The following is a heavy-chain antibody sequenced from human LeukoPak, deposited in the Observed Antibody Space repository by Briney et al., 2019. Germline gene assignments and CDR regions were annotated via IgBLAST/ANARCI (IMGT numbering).Heavy chain of an antibody. J-gene: IGHJ4*02. D-gene: IGHD5-24*01. CDR1: GGSFSGYY. CDR3: ARDSRDGYNSLYYFDY. CDR2: INHSGST. V-gene: IGHV4-34*01. Sequence: SETLSLTCTVYGGSFSGYYWSWIRQPPGKGLEWIGEINHSGSTNYNPSLKSRVTISVGTSKNQFSLKLSSVTAADTAVYYCARDSRDGYNSLYYFDYWGQGTLVTVSS.